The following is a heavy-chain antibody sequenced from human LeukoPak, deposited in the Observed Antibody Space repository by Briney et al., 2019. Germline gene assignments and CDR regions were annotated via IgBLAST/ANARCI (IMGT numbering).Heavy chain of an antibody. CDR3: SVGGFDH. CDR2: FATATGTV. CDR1: GFTFSDYS. Sequence: GGSLRLSCAASGFTFSDYSMNWVRQAPGRGLEWVSHFATATGTVYYADSVKGRFTVSRDNAKNSFYLRMNSLRVEDTAVYYCSVGGFDHWGQGTLVTVSS. D-gene: IGHD1-26*01. J-gene: IGHJ4*02. V-gene: IGHV3-48*04.